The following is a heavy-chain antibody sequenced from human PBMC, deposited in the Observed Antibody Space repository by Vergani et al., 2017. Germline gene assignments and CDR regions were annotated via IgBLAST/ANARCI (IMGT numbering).Heavy chain of an antibody. J-gene: IGHJ4*02. CDR2: VKSKTDGGTT. CDR3: STDPEFPPSY. V-gene: IGHV3-15*01. CDR1: GFTFSNAW. Sequence: EVQLVESGGGLVKPGGSLRLSCAASGFTFSNAWMNWVRQAPGRGLEWVGRVKSKTDGGTTDYAAPVKGRFTISRDDSKNTLYLQMNGLKAEDTAVYYCSTDPEFPPSYWGQGTLVTVSS.